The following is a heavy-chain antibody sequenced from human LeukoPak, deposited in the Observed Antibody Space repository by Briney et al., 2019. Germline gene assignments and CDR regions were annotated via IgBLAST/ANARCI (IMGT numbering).Heavy chain of an antibody. CDR3: AKDPTWYRQHSEFDY. CDR2: ISWNSGSI. V-gene: IGHV3-9*01. J-gene: IGHJ4*02. Sequence: PGGSLRLSCAASGFTFDDYAMHWVRQAPGKGLEWVSGISWNSGSIGYADSVKGRFTISRDNAKNSLYLQMNSLRAEDTAVYYCAKDPTWYRQHSEFDYWGQGTLVTVSS. D-gene: IGHD1-26*01. CDR1: GFTFDDYA.